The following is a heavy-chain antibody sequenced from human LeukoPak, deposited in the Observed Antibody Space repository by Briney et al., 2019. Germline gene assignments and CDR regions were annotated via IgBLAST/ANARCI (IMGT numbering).Heavy chain of an antibody. CDR1: GGSISSGGYS. CDR2: IYHSGST. D-gene: IGHD5-18*01. Sequence: SETLSLTCAVSGGSISSGGYSWSWIRQPPGKGLEWIGYIYHSGSTYYNPSLKSRVTISVDRSKNQFSLKLSSVTAADTAVYYCAREARGYSYGYPVYYFDYWGQGTLVTVSS. V-gene: IGHV4-30-2*01. CDR3: AREARGYSYGYPVYYFDY. J-gene: IGHJ4*02.